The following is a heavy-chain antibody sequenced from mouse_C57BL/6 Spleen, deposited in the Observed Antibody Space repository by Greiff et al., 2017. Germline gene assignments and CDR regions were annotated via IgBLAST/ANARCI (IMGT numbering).Heavy chain of an antibody. J-gene: IGHJ4*01. CDR3: ARPTVVATEAMDY. Sequence: EVKLMESGGGLVKPGGSLKLSCAASGFTFSDYGMHWVRQAPEKGLEWVAYISSGSSTIYYADTVKGRFTISRDNAKNTLFLQMTSLRSEDTAMYYCARPTVVATEAMDYWGQGTSVTVSS. V-gene: IGHV5-17*01. D-gene: IGHD1-1*01. CDR2: ISSGSSTI. CDR1: GFTFSDYG.